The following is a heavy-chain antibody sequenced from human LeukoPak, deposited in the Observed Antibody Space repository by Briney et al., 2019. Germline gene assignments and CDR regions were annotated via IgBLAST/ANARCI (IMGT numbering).Heavy chain of an antibody. CDR1: GYTFTGYY. CDR3: ARDKGPNGYYYGSGSYYDY. V-gene: IGHV1-2*02. J-gene: IGHJ4*02. CDR2: INPNSGGT. D-gene: IGHD3-10*01. Sequence: GASVKVSCKASGYTFTGYYMHWVRQAPGQGLEWMGWINPNSGGTNYAQKFQGRVTMTRDTSISTAYMELSRLRSDDTAVYYCARDKGPNGYYYGSGSYYDYWGQGTLVTVSS.